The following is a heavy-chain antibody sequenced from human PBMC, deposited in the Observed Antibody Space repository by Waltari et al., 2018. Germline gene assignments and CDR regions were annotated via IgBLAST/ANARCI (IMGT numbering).Heavy chain of an antibody. Sequence: QVQLQESGPGLVKPAGTLSVTCAVSGGSISSSNWWRWVRQPPGKGLGWIGEIYHSGSTNSHPSLNSRVTISVDNSKNQFSLKLSSVTAADTAVYYCARGSFRGDGSYLRVGEGRLDYWGQGTLVTVSS. CDR3: ARGSFRGDGSYLRVGEGRLDY. CDR1: GGSISSSNW. D-gene: IGHD1-26*01. V-gene: IGHV4-4*02. CDR2: IYHSGST. J-gene: IGHJ4*02.